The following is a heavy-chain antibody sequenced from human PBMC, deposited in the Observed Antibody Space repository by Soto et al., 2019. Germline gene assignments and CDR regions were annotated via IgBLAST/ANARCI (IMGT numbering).Heavy chain of an antibody. Sequence: QVQLVQSGAEVKKPGSSVKVSCKASGGTFSSYAISWVRQAPGQGXXXXXGIIPIFGTANYAQKFQGRVTITADESTSTAYMELSSLRSEDTAVYYCARGRYYYDSSGYQGWFDPWGQGTLVTVSS. V-gene: IGHV1-69*12. D-gene: IGHD3-22*01. J-gene: IGHJ5*02. CDR2: IIPIFGTA. CDR3: ARGRYYYDSSGYQGWFDP. CDR1: GGTFSSYA.